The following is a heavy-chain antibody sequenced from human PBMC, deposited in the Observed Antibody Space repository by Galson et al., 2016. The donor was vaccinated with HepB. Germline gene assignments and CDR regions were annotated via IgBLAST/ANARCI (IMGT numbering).Heavy chain of an antibody. CDR3: AHSQYDNFNGYYTSGFDF. J-gene: IGHJ4*02. D-gene: IGHD3-9*01. CDR2: IYWDDGK. V-gene: IGHV2-5*02. Sequence: PALVKPTQTLTLTCTFSGFSLSSTEVAVGWIRQSPGKALEWLALIYWDDGKSYRPSLENRLTITKDTCKNQVVLTMTNMDPVDTATYYCAHSQYDNFNGYYTSGFDFWGPGTLVTVSS. CDR1: GFSLSSTEVA.